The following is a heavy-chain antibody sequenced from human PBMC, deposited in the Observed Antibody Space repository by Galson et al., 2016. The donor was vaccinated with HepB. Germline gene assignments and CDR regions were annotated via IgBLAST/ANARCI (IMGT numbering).Heavy chain of an antibody. J-gene: IGHJ5*02. CDR2: ISWNSGTI. Sequence: SLRLSCAPSGFTFDAYAMHWVRQAPEKGLEWVSGISWNSGTIGYADSVKGRFTISRDNAKNSLYLQMNSLRPEDTALYYCAKAGTYSSSKGWFDPWGQGTLVTVSS. CDR3: AKAGTYSSSKGWFDP. CDR1: GFTFDAYA. V-gene: IGHV3-9*01. D-gene: IGHD6-13*01.